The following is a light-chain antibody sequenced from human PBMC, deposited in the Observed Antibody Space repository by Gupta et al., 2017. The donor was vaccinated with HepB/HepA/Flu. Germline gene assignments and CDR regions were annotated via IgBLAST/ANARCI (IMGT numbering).Light chain of an antibody. CDR1: QSISGW. Sequence: DIQMTQSPSTLSAYVGDRVTITRRASQSISGWLAWYQQKPGKAPKILINKASTLESGVPSRFSGSGSGTQITLTISSLQPDDFATYYCQQFNSYPWTFGQGTKVEIK. CDR3: QQFNSYPWT. CDR2: KAS. J-gene: IGKJ1*01. V-gene: IGKV1-5*03.